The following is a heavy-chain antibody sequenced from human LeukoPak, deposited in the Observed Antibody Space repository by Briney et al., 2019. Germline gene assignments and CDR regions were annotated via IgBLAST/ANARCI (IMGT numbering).Heavy chain of an antibody. CDR2: INPNSGGT. CDR3: ARARYFDSSGYYSPPFFDY. Sequence: ASVKVSCKASGYTFTGYYMHWVRQAPGQGLEWMGWINPNSGGTIYAQKFQGRVTMTRDTSISTVYMELSRLRSDDTAVYYRARARYFDSSGYYSPPFFDYWGQGTLVTVSS. CDR1: GYTFTGYY. V-gene: IGHV1-2*02. D-gene: IGHD3-22*01. J-gene: IGHJ4*02.